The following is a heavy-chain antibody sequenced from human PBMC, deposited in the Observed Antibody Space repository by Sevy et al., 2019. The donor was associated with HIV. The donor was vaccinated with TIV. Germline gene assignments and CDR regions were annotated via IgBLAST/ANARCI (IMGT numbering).Heavy chain of an antibody. CDR3: ARGTTNLKALDTMVQEVRGYYYYYGMDV. CDR2: IIPIFGTA. CDR1: GGTFSSYA. D-gene: IGHD3-10*01. Sequence: ASVKVSCKASGGTFSSYAISWVRQAPGQGLEWMGGIIPIFGTANYAQKFQGRVTITADESTSTAYMELSSLRSEDTAVYYCARGTTNLKALDTMVQEVRGYYYYYGMDVWGQGTTVTVSS. V-gene: IGHV1-69*13. J-gene: IGHJ6*02.